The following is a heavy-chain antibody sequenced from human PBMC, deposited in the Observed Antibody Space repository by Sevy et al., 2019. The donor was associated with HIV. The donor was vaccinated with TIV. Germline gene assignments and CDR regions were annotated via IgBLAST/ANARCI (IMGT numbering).Heavy chain of an antibody. D-gene: IGHD3-9*01. CDR1: GFALRTYA. Sequence: GGSLRLSCAASGFALRTYAFHWVRQAPGRGLEWVGLISSNGDNAFYAYSVRGRFTISRDNSMNTLYLELNNLTPDDTAVYYCARGAEWELTSFLSHWGQGTLVTVSS. CDR3: ARGAEWELTSFLSH. J-gene: IGHJ4*02. CDR2: ISSNGDNA. V-gene: IGHV3-30-3*01.